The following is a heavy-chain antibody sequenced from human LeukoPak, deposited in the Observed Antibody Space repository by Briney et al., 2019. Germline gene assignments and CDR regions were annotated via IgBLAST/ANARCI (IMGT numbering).Heavy chain of an antibody. D-gene: IGHD5-24*01. CDR3: ARAPSPRRDGYNLDY. J-gene: IGHJ4*02. CDR1: GYTFTSNN. Sequence: GASVKVSCKASGYTFTSNNIYWVRHGTGQGLEWMGSTNPNRGDTGYAQKFQGRVTTTRNTSTSTAYMELSSLRSEDRAVYYCARAPSPRRDGYNLDYWGQGTLVTVSS. V-gene: IGHV1-8*01. CDR2: TNPNRGDT.